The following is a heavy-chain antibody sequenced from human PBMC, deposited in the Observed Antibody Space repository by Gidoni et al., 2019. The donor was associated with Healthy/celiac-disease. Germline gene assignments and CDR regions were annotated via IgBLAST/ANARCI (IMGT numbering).Heavy chain of an antibody. CDR2: INPRGGRT. D-gene: IGHD2-2*01. CDR1: GSTFTTYS. CDR3: ARNQNGVNIVVVPAAILPGWFDP. J-gene: IGHJ5*02. Sequence: QLQLVQSGAAVNKPGASVKVSCKASGSTFTTYSMHCARQAPGQGLERMGIINPRGGRTSDAQKFQGRVTMTRDTSTSTVDMELSSLRYEDTAVYYCARNQNGVNIVVVPAAILPGWFDPWGQGTLVTVSA. V-gene: IGHV1-46*01.